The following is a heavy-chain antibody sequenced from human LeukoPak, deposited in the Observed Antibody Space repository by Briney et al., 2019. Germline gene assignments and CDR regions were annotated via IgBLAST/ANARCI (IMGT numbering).Heavy chain of an antibody. CDR1: GGSISSSSYY. CDR3: ARDSVDKDDAFDI. D-gene: IGHD5/OR15-5a*01. Sequence: SETLSLTCTVSGGSISSSSYYWGWIRQPPGKGLEWIGSIYYSGSTYYNPSLKSRVTISVDTSKNQFSLKLSSVTAADTAVYYCARDSVDKDDAFDIWGQGTMVTVSS. J-gene: IGHJ3*02. V-gene: IGHV4-39*07. CDR2: IYYSGST.